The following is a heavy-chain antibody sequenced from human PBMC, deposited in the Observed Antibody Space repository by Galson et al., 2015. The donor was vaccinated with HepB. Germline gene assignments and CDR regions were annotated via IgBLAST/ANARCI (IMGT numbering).Heavy chain of an antibody. CDR3: ATVFSNYYDSSGYMNWFDP. CDR2: FDPEDGET. Sequence: SVKVSCKVSGYTLTDLSMHWVRQAPGKGLEWMGGFDPEDGETIYAQKFQGRVTMTEDTSTDTAYMELSSLRSEDTAVYYCATVFSNYYDSSGYMNWFDPWGQGTLVTVSS. V-gene: IGHV1-24*01. J-gene: IGHJ5*02. D-gene: IGHD3-22*01. CDR1: GYTLTDLS.